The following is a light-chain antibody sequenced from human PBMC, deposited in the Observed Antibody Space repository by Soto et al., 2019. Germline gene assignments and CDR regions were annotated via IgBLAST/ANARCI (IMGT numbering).Light chain of an antibody. CDR3: QAYDDRLDGSRV. CDR2: GNI. J-gene: IGLJ3*02. CDR1: SSNIGAGYD. Sequence: QSVLTQPPSVSGAPGQRVTISCSGSSSNIGAGYDVQWYQRLPGKAPKLLIYGNINRPSGVPDRFSGSKSGTSASLAITGLRAEDEADYYCQAYDDRLDGSRVFGGGTKLTVL. V-gene: IGLV1-40*01.